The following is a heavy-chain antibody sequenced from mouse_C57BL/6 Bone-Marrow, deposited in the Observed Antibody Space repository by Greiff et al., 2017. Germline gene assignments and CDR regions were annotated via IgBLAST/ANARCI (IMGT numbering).Heavy chain of an antibody. Sequence: QVQLQQPGAELVRPGTSVKLSCKASGYTFTSYWMHWVKQRPGQGLEWIGVIDPSDSYTNYNQKLKGKATLTVDTSSSTAYMQLSSLTSEDSSVYYCARSEYYCSSYGWFAYWGQGTLVTVSA. CDR1: GYTFTSYW. J-gene: IGHJ3*01. CDR2: IDPSDSYT. CDR3: ARSEYYCSSYGWFAY. V-gene: IGHV1-59*01. D-gene: IGHD1-1*01.